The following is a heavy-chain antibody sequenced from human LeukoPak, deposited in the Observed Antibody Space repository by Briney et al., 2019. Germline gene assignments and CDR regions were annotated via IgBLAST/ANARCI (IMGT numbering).Heavy chain of an antibody. CDR2: TYYRSKWYN. V-gene: IGHV6-1*01. CDR1: GDSVSSNSAA. CDR3: AREEDYYDSSGYEFFDY. D-gene: IGHD3-22*01. Sequence: SRTLSLTCAISGDSVSSNSAAWNWIRQSPSRGLEWLGRTYYRSKWYNDYAVSVKSRITINPDTSKNQFSLQLNSVTPEDTAVYYCAREEDYYDSSGYEFFDYWGQGTLVTVSS. J-gene: IGHJ4*02.